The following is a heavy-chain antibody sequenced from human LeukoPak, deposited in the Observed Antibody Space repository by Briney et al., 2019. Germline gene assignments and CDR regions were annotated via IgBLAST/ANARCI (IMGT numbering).Heavy chain of an antibody. J-gene: IGHJ4*02. Sequence: GGSLRLSCEASGFPFGSYWMNWVRQAPGKGLEWVAVISYDGSNKYYADSVKGRFTISRDNSKNTLYLQMNSLRAEDTAVYYCAYGGYCTNGVCPFDYWGQGTLVTVSS. CDR2: ISYDGSNK. CDR1: GFPFGSYW. D-gene: IGHD2-8*01. CDR3: AYGGYCTNGVCPFDY. V-gene: IGHV3-30*03.